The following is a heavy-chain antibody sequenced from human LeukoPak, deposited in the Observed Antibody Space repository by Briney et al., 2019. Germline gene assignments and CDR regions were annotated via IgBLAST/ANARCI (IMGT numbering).Heavy chain of an antibody. CDR2: ISGSGGST. Sequence: PGGSLRLSCAASGFTFSSYAMSWVRQAPGKGLEWVSAISGSGGSTYYADSVKGRFTISRDNSKNTLYLQMNSLRAEDTAVYFCAKDRFDWNSVRFFDFWGQGNLVTVSS. CDR3: AKDRFDWNSVRFFDF. D-gene: IGHD3-9*01. CDR1: GFTFSSYA. V-gene: IGHV3-23*01. J-gene: IGHJ4*02.